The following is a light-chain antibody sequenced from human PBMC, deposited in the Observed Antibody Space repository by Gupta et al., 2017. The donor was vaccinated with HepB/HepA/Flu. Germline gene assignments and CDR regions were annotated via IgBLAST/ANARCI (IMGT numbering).Light chain of an antibody. Sequence: QSALTQPASVSGFPGQSIPLPCTGTTSDVGGYDYVSWYQQHPGKAPKLMIFDVRSRPSGVSNRFSGSKSGNTASLTISGLQAEDEADYYCSSYTRSSTSRILFGGGTKLTVL. J-gene: IGLJ2*01. CDR2: DVR. V-gene: IGLV2-14*03. CDR3: SSYTRSSTSRIL. CDR1: TSDVGGYDY.